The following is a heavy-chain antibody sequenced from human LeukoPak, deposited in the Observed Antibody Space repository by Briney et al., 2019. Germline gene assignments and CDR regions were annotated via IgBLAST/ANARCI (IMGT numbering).Heavy chain of an antibody. CDR1: GLTFSMPP. CDR3: AKGGGYANMDV. D-gene: IGHD5-18*01. V-gene: IGHV3-30*02. CDR2: IQNDGNSK. J-gene: IGHJ6*03. Sequence: GGSPRLSCAASGLTFSMPPMDWVRQAPGKGLGWVAFIQNDGNSKNYADSVRGRFTISRDTSKNTLYLQMNSLRAEDTAVYYCAKGGGYANMDVWGKGTTVTVSS.